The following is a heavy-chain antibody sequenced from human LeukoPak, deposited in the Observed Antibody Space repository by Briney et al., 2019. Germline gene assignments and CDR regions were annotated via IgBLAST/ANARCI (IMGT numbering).Heavy chain of an antibody. D-gene: IGHD1-26*01. Sequence: PWETLSLTCTVSGDSISNNNHYWGWIRQPPGKGLEWIGSIYYSGSAYYNPSLKSRVTISVDTSKSQFSLKLSSVTAADTAVYSCARHLGSGSYFDYWGQGTLVTLST. CDR3: ARHLGSGSYFDY. J-gene: IGHJ4*02. CDR2: IYYSGSA. CDR1: GDSISNNNHY. V-gene: IGHV4-39*01.